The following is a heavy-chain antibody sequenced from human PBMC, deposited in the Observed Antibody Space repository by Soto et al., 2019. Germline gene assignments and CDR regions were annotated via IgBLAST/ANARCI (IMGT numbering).Heavy chain of an antibody. D-gene: IGHD6-6*01. CDR2: ISGSDDST. Sequence: EVQLLESGGGLVQPGESLRLSCAASGFTFSSYAMSWVRQAPGKGLEWVSVISGSDDSTYYADSVKGRFTISRDNSKNTQYLQMNSLRTADTAVHYCARRSSSSTFDYWGQGTLVTDSP. CDR1: GFTFSSYA. V-gene: IGHV3-23*01. J-gene: IGHJ4*02. CDR3: ARRSSSSTFDY.